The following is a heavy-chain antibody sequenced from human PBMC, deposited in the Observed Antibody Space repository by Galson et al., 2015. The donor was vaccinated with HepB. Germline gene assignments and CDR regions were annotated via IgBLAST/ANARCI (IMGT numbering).Heavy chain of an antibody. CDR2: ISSSSSYI. CDR3: ARDLNGQPPDIVVVPAAGFDP. J-gene: IGHJ5*02. CDR1: GFTFSSYS. Sequence: SLRLSCAASGFTFSSYSMNWVRQAPGKGLEWVSSISSSSSYIYYADSVKGRFTISRDNAKNSLYLQMNSLRAEDTAVYYCARDLNGQPPDIVVVPAAGFDPWGQGTLVTVSS. V-gene: IGHV3-21*01. D-gene: IGHD2-2*01.